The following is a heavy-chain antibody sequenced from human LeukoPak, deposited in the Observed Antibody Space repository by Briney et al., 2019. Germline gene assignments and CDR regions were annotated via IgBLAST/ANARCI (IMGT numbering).Heavy chain of an antibody. CDR1: GGSVSSGSYY. V-gene: IGHV4-61*01. CDR2: IYYSGST. D-gene: IGHD3-10*01. CDR3: ARERPWFGELLYAFEI. J-gene: IGHJ3*02. Sequence: SETLSLTCTVSGGSVSSGSYYWSWIRQPPGEGLEWIGYIYYSGSTNYNPSLKSRVTISVDTSKNQFSLKLSSVTAADTAVYYCARERPWFGELLYAFEIWGQGTMVTVSS.